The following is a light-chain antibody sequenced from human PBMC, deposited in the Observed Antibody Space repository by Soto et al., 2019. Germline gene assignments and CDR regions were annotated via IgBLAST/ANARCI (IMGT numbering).Light chain of an antibody. V-gene: IGLV2-14*01. J-gene: IGLJ1*01. CDR1: TSDIGFYDY. Sequence: QSALTQPASVSGSPGQSLTISCTGTTSDIGFYDYVSWYQQYPGKAPKLLIYGVTIRPSGIYNRFSGSKSGSTASLTISGLRDEDEADYYCSPYSTSYVYLFGSGNKLTVL. CDR2: GVT. CDR3: SPYSTSYVYL.